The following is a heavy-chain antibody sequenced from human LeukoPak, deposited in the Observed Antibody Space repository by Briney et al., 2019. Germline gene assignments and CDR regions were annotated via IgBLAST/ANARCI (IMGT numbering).Heavy chain of an antibody. CDR3: ASFTTIFGVVAYFDY. J-gene: IGHJ4*02. Sequence: SETLSLTCAVYGGSFGGFYWSWIRQPPGKGLEWIGEINHSGSTNYSPSLKGRVTISVDTSKNQFSLKLSSVTAADTAVYYCASFTTIFGVVAYFDYWGQGTLVTVSS. D-gene: IGHD3-3*01. CDR1: GGSFGGFY. V-gene: IGHV4-34*01. CDR2: INHSGST.